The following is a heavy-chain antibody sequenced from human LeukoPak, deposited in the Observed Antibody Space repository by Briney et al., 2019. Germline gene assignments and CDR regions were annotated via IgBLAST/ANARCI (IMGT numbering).Heavy chain of an antibody. CDR1: GGSISSGDYY. J-gene: IGHJ3*02. CDR2: IYYSGST. V-gene: IGHV4-30-4*01. D-gene: IGHD2-21*02. CDR3: ATRSSYCGGDCSPLGAFDI. Sequence: SETLSLTCTVSGGSISSGDYYWSWIRQPPGKGLEWIGYIYYSGSTYYNPSLKSRVTISVDTSKNQFSLKLSSVTAADTAVYYCATRSSYCGGDCSPLGAFDIWGQGTMVTVSS.